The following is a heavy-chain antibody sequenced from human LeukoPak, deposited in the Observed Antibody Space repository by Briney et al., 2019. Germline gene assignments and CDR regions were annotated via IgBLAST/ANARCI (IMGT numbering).Heavy chain of an antibody. CDR2: ISGSGGST. D-gene: IGHD1-1*01. V-gene: IGHV3-23*01. J-gene: IGHJ4*02. CDR1: GFTFSSYG. Sequence: GGTLRLSCAASGFTFSSYGMSWVRQAPGKGLEWVSAISGSGGSTYYADSVKGRFTISRDNSKNTLYLQMNSLGADDTAVYYCAKYNWNDGPIDYWGQGTLVTVSS. CDR3: AKYNWNDGPIDY.